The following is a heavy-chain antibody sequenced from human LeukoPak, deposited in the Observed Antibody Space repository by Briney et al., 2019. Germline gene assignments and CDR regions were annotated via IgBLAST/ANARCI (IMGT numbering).Heavy chain of an antibody. CDR1: GFTVSTNY. D-gene: IGHD2-21*01. CDR2: IYSGGST. J-gene: IGHJ6*04. CDR3: AKDHNCGGDCYSGMDV. V-gene: IGHV3-53*01. Sequence: GGSLRLSCAASGFTVSTNYMSWVRQAPGKGLEWVSVIYSGGSTYYADSVKGRFTISRDNSKDTVYLQMNSLRAEDTAVYYCAKDHNCGGDCYSGMDVWGKGITVTVSS.